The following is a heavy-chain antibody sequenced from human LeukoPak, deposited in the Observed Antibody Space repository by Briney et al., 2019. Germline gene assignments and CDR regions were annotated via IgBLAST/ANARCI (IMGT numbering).Heavy chain of an antibody. V-gene: IGHV4-38-2*02. CDR2: IYYSGST. J-gene: IGHJ3*02. CDR3: ARPGVGSGRYGAFDI. CDR1: GYSISSGYY. D-gene: IGHD5-18*01. Sequence: SETLSLTCTVSGYSISSGYYWGWIRQPPGKGLEWIGYIYYSGSTNYNPSLMSRVTISVDTSKNQFSLKLSSVTAADTAVYYCARPGVGSGRYGAFDIWGQGTMVTVSS.